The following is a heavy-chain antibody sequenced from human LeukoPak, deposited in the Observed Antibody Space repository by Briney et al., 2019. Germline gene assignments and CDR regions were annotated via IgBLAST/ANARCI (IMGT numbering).Heavy chain of an antibody. D-gene: IGHD3-10*01. Sequence: ASVKVSCKTSGYTFTNYGISWVRQAPGQGLEWMGWISGHSGNTKYAQRLQGRVIMTTDTSTSTAYMELRSLRSDDTAVYYCARDVLSGGLDVFDIWGQGTMVTVSS. CDR2: ISGHSGNT. CDR3: ARDVLSGGLDVFDI. V-gene: IGHV1-18*01. CDR1: GYTFTNYG. J-gene: IGHJ3*02.